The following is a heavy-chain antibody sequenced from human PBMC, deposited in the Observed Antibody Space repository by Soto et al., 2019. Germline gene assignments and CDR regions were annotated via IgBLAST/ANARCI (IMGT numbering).Heavy chain of an antibody. J-gene: IGHJ5*02. CDR2: ISSNGGST. D-gene: IGHD5-12*01. Sequence: GGSLRLSCSASGFTFSSYAMHWVRQAPGKGLEYVSAISSNGGSTYYADSVKGRFTISRDNSKNTLYLQMSSLRAEDTAVYYCVKDLTQPPAQEGGYDWFDPWGQGTLVTVSS. CDR3: VKDLTQPPAQEGGYDWFDP. V-gene: IGHV3-64D*08. CDR1: GFTFSSYA.